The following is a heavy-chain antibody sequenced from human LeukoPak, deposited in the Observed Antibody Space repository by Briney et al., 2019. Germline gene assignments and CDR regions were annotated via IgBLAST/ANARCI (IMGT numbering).Heavy chain of an antibody. D-gene: IGHD3-16*01. CDR3: ARDMGRGGGNDY. Sequence: SETLSLTCTVSGGSISSYYWGWIRQPPGKGLEWIGSIYYSGSTYYNPSLKSRVTISVDTSKNQFSLKLSSVTAADTAVYYCARDMGRGGGNDYWGQGTLVTVSS. CDR2: IYYSGST. CDR1: GGSISSYY. J-gene: IGHJ4*02. V-gene: IGHV4-39*07.